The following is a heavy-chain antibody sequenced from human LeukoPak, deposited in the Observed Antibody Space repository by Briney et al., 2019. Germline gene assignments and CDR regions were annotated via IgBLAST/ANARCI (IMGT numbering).Heavy chain of an antibody. D-gene: IGHD5-12*01. CDR3: ARGGVGNGYVEDAFDI. CDR2: IYGSVST. CDR1: GGSISSGSYY. Sequence: SETLSLTCSVSGGSISSGSYYWSWIRQPAGQGLEWIGRIYGSVSTKYKACLKSRVTISLGPAKNPISLKISTVTAADTAVYYCARGGVGNGYVEDAFDIWGPGTMVTVSS. J-gene: IGHJ3*02. V-gene: IGHV4-61*02.